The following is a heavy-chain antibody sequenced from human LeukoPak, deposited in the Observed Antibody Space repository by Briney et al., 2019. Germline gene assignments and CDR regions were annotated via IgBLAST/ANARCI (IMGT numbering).Heavy chain of an antibody. CDR3: ARESITGHRDFDY. CDR2: ISSGSRTI. Sequence: PGGSLRLSCAVSGFTFSSYWMNWVRQAPGKGLEWISYISSGSRTIYYADSVEGRFTVSRDNAKNSLYLQMRSLRAEDTAVYYCARESITGHRDFDYWGQGTLVTVSS. D-gene: IGHD1-20*01. CDR1: GFTFSSYW. V-gene: IGHV3-48*01. J-gene: IGHJ4*02.